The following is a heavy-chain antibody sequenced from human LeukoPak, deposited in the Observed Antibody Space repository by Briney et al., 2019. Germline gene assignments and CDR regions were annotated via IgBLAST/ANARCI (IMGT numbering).Heavy chain of an antibody. D-gene: IGHD2-15*01. CDR3: ARDFGLRCSGGTCYSVYYYGMDV. Sequence: GGSLRLSCSASGFSFSNYAMYWVRQAPGEGLEWVANIKQGGSEKYYVDSVKGRFTISRDNAKNSLYLQMNSLRAEDTAVYYCARDFGLRCSGGTCYSVYYYGMDVRGKGTTVTVSS. CDR1: GFSFSNYA. CDR2: IKQGGSEK. J-gene: IGHJ6*04. V-gene: IGHV3-7*03.